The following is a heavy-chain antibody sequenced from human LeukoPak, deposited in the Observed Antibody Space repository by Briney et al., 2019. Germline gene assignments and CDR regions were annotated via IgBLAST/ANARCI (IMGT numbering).Heavy chain of an antibody. D-gene: IGHD2-2*01. CDR2: ISAYNGNT. J-gene: IGHJ5*02. Sequence: ASVKVSRKASGYTFTSYGISWVRQAPGQGLEWMGWISAYNGNTNSAQKLQGRVTMTTDTSTSTAYMELRSLRSDDTAVYYCARDLLGCSSTSCRPYNWFDPWGQGTLATVSS. V-gene: IGHV1-18*04. CDR1: GYTFTSYG. CDR3: ARDLLGCSSTSCRPYNWFDP.